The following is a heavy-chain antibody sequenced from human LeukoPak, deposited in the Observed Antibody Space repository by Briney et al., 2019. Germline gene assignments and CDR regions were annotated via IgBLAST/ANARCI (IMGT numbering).Heavy chain of an antibody. CDR3: ASPPLPSGWYRIS. CDR2: INHSGST. D-gene: IGHD6-19*01. Sequence: SGTLSLTCAVYGGSFSGYYWSWIRQPPGKGLEWIGEINHSGSTNYNPSLKSRVTISVDTSKNQFSLKLSSVTAADTAVYYCASPPLPSGWYRISWGQGTLVTVSS. CDR1: GGSFSGYY. J-gene: IGHJ4*02. V-gene: IGHV4-34*01.